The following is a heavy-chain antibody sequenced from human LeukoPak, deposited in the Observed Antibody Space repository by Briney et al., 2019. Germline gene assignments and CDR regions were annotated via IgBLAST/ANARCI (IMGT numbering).Heavy chain of an antibody. D-gene: IGHD2-21*02. V-gene: IGHV3-53*01. J-gene: IGHJ4*02. CDR3: TRDFGSIVVVTAIVD. CDR2: IYSGGST. CDR1: GFSVSHNY. Sequence: GGSLRLSCAASGFSVSHNYMSWVRQAPGKGLEWVSIIYSGGSTYYADSVKGRFTISRDNAKNSLYLQMNSLRAEDTAIYYCTRDFGSIVVVTAIVDWGQGTLVTVSS.